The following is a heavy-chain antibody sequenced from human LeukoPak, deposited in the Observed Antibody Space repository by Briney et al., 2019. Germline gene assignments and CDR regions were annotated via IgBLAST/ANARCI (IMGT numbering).Heavy chain of an antibody. CDR1: GFTFSAFA. D-gene: IGHD6-19*01. Sequence: GGSLRLSCAASGFTFSAFAMTWVRQAPGKGLEWVSTITDDGYNTYSADSVKGRITLSRDNSKNTLSLQLRSLRAEDTAVYYCAKDLSYTSGASDHWGQGTLVTVSS. CDR2: ITDDGYNT. V-gene: IGHV3-23*01. CDR3: AKDLSYTSGASDH. J-gene: IGHJ4*02.